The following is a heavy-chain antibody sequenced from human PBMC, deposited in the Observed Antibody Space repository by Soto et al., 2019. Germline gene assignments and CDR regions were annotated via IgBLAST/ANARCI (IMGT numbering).Heavy chain of an antibody. J-gene: IGHJ3*02. D-gene: IGHD2-15*01. CDR1: GYTFTSYY. CDR2: INPSGGST. Sequence: ASVKVSCKASGYTFTSYYMHWVRQAPGQGLEWMGIINPSGGSTSYAQKFQGRVTMTRDTSTSTVYMELSSLRSEDTAVYYCARHIVVVVAATGAFDIWGQGTMVTVSS. CDR3: ARHIVVVVAATGAFDI. V-gene: IGHV1-46*01.